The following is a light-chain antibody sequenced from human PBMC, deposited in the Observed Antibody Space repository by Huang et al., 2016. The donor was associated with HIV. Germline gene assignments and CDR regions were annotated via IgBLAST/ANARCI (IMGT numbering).Light chain of an antibody. J-gene: IGKJ2*01. CDR1: QNINSY. CDR2: GAS. Sequence: DIQMTQFPSSLSASVGDRVTIACRASQNINSYVNLYQQKPGKAPQLLIYGASSLESVVPSRFRCNGSGTEFTLSISSLQPEDLATYYCQQSYSAPRTFGQGTNLDLK. V-gene: IGKV1-39*01. CDR3: QQSYSAPRT.